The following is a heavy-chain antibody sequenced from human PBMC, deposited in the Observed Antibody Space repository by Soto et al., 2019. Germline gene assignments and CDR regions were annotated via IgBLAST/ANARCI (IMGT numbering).Heavy chain of an antibody. Sequence: PGGSLRLSCAASGFTFSSYGMHWVRQAPGKGLEWVAFISYDGSNKYYADSVKGRFTISRDNSKNTLYLQMNSLRAEDTAVYYCAKSYSAWGQGTLVTVSS. CDR2: ISYDGSNK. CDR1: GFTFSSYG. J-gene: IGHJ5*02. V-gene: IGHV3-30*18. CDR3: AKSYSA. D-gene: IGHD1-26*01.